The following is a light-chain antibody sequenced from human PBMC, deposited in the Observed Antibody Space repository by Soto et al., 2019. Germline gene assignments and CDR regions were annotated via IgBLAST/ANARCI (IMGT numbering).Light chain of an antibody. CDR3: QQYYSYPPT. CDR1: QGISSY. CDR2: AAS. V-gene: IGKV1-8*01. Sequence: AIRMTQSPSSFSASTGDRVTITCRASQGISSYLAWYQQKPGKAPKLLIYAASTLQSGVPSRFSGSGSATDFTLTISCLQSEDFATYYCQQYYSYPPTFGGGTKVDIK. J-gene: IGKJ4*01.